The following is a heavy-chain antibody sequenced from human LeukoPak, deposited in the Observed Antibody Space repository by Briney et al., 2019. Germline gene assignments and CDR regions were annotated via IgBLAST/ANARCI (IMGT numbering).Heavy chain of an antibody. CDR3: ARQLGYCDSGTCYFEY. Sequence: GGSLRLSCAASGFTSSSYAMSWVRQAPGKGLEWVSSINGGGSSTSYADSVKGRFTISRDNSKTTLFLQMNSLRAEDTAVYYCARQLGYCDSGTCYFEYWGQGTLVTVSS. V-gene: IGHV3-23*01. CDR1: GFTSSSYA. J-gene: IGHJ4*02. D-gene: IGHD2-15*01. CDR2: INGGGSST.